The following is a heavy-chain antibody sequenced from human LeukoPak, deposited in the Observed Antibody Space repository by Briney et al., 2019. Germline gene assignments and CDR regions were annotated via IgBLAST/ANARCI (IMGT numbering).Heavy chain of an antibody. CDR1: GFTFSSYA. CDR2: INSDGSSA. CDR3: ARGAPSGSYYY. D-gene: IGHD1-26*01. Sequence: GGSLRLSCAASGFTFSSYAMSWVRQAPGKGLVWVSRINSDGSSATYADSVKGRFTISRDNVKNTLYLQMNSLRAEDTAVYHCARGAPSGSYYYWGQGTLVTVSS. V-gene: IGHV3-74*01. J-gene: IGHJ4*02.